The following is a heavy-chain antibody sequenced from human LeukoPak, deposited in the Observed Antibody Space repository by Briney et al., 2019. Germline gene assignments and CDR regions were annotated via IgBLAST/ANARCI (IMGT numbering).Heavy chain of an antibody. J-gene: IGHJ6*03. CDR3: ARGFPGIVVVPAAIPNYYMDV. Sequence: ASVKVSCKASGGTFSSYAISWVRQAPGQGLEWMGGIIPNFGTANYAQKFQGRVTITTEASTSPAYMELSSLRSEDTAVYYCARGFPGIVVVPAAIPNYYMDVGGKGTTVTVSS. CDR1: GGTFSSYA. CDR2: IIPNFGTA. D-gene: IGHD2-2*02. V-gene: IGHV1-69*05.